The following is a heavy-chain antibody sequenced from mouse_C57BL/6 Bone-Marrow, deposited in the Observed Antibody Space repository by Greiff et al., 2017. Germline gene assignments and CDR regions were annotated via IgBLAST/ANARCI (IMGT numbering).Heavy chain of an antibody. V-gene: IGHV5-4*03. CDR3: ARCGAPASFAY. CDR2: ISDGGSYT. CDR1: GFTFSSYA. J-gene: IGHJ3*01. Sequence: EVMLVESGGGLVKPGGSLKLSCAASGFTFSSYAMSWVRQTPEKRLEWVATISDGGSYTYYPDNVKGRFTFSRDTAKNNVYLQMSRLKSEDTAMYYCARCGAPASFAYWGQGTLVTVSA.